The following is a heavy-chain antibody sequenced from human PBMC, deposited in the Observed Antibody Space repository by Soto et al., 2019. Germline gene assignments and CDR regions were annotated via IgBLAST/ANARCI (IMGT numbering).Heavy chain of an antibody. Sequence: QVQLQESGPGLVKPSETLSLTCTVSGGSIRNVNYCWSWVRQSPDKGPEWIGHIYDGGSIYNNPSLNSRVTISIDTSKNQFSLKLSSVSATDTAVYYCARGPSGDKVDYWGQGTLVTVSS. CDR2: IYDGGSI. CDR1: GGSIRNVNYC. J-gene: IGHJ4*02. V-gene: IGHV4-30-4*01. D-gene: IGHD7-27*01. CDR3: ARGPSGDKVDY.